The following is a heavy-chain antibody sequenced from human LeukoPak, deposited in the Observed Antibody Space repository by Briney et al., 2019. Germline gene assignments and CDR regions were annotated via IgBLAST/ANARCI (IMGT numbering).Heavy chain of an antibody. Sequence: GGSLRLSCAVSGFTVSSNYMSWVRQAPGTGLEWVSVIYSGGSTDYADSVKGRFTISRDNSKNTLYLQMNSLRAEDTAVYYCARVWFGELNWFDPWGQGTLVTVSS. V-gene: IGHV3-66*01. J-gene: IGHJ5*02. CDR3: ARVWFGELNWFDP. CDR1: GFTVSSNY. CDR2: IYSGGST. D-gene: IGHD3-10*01.